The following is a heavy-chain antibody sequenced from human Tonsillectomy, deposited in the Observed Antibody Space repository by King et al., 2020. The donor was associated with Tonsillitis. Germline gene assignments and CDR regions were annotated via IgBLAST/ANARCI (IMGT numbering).Heavy chain of an antibody. Sequence: VQLVESGGGLVQPGGSLRLSCAASGFTFSSYWMSWVRQAPGKGLEWVANIKQDGSEKYYVDSVKGRFTISRDNAKNSLYVQMNSLRPEDTAVYHCARDANWNDVYYGLDVWGQGTTVTVSS. CDR1: GFTFSSYW. CDR3: ARDANWNDVYYGLDV. D-gene: IGHD1-20*01. J-gene: IGHJ6*02. CDR2: IKQDGSEK. V-gene: IGHV3-7*03.